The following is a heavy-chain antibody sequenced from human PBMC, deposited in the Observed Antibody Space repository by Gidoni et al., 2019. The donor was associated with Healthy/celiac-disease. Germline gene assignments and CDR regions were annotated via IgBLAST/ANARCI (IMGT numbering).Heavy chain of an antibody. V-gene: IGHV3-11*06. CDR3: AREGVDSSGYSPVDY. D-gene: IGHD3-22*01. CDR1: GFTFSDYY. Sequence: QVQLVESGGGLVKPGGSLRLSCAASGFTFSDYYMSWIRQAPGKGLEWVSYISSSSSYTNYADSVKGRFTISRDNAKNSLYLQMNSLRAEDTAVYYCAREGVDSSGYSPVDYWGQGTLVTVSS. J-gene: IGHJ4*02. CDR2: ISSSSSYT.